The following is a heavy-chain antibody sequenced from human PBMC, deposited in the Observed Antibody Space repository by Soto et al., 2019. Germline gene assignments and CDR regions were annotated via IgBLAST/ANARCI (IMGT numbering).Heavy chain of an antibody. CDR3: AKALGSLESYYYYYGMDV. J-gene: IGHJ6*02. CDR2: ISGSGGST. V-gene: IGHV3-23*01. CDR1: EFTFSSYA. Sequence: GGSLRLSCAASEFTFSSYAMSWVRQAPGKGLEWVSAISGSGGSTYYADSVKGRFTISGDNSKNTLYLQMNSLRAEDTAVYYCAKALGSLESYYYYYGMDVWGQGTTVTVSS. D-gene: IGHD3-10*01.